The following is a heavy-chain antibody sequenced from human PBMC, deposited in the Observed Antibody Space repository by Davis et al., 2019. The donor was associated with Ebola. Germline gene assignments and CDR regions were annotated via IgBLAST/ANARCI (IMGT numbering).Heavy chain of an antibody. Sequence: GESLKISCAASGFTFSSYSMNWVRQAPGKGLEWVSSISSSSSYIYYADSVKGRFTISRDNSRNSLYLQVNSLRAEDTAMYYCAKDPSPFDYYYGMDVWGKGTTVTVSS. V-gene: IGHV3-21*01. CDR3: AKDPSPFDYYYGMDV. CDR2: ISSSSSYI. CDR1: GFTFSSYS. J-gene: IGHJ6*04.